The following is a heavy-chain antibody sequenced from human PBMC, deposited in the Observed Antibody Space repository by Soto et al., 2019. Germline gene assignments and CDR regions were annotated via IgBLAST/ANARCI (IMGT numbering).Heavy chain of an antibody. Sequence: GGSLRLSCAVSGFTFSNAWMNWVRQAPGKGLEWVGRIKSKRDGGTTDCAAPVQDSFTIPRDDSKNTLYLQMNSLKTEDTAVYHCATGVLPPDYWGQGTLVTVSS. CDR1: GFTFSNAW. CDR3: ATGVLPPDY. V-gene: IGHV3-15*01. CDR2: IKSKRDGGTT. J-gene: IGHJ4*02.